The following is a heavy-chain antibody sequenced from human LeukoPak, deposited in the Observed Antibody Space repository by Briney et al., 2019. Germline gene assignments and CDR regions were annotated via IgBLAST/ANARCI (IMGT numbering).Heavy chain of an antibody. CDR1: GESFSGYY. CDR3: ARGPVRLLGYCSSTSCSRPYYYYGTAV. D-gene: IGHD2-2*01. V-gene: IGHV4-34*01. CDR2: INHSGST. Sequence: ASETPSLTPAVHGESFSGYYWSWIRQPPGKGLEWIGEINHSGSTNYNPSLKSRVTISVDTSKNQFSLKLSSVTAADTSVYYCARGPVRLLGYCSSTSCSRPYYYYGTAVWGQGTTVTVPS. J-gene: IGHJ6*02.